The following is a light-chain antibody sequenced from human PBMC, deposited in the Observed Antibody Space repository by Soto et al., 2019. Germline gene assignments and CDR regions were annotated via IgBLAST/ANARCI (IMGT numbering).Light chain of an antibody. V-gene: IGKV3-11*01. CDR3: QQRSNLLT. CDR1: QSVRNY. CDR2: DAS. J-gene: IGKJ4*02. Sequence: EIVLTQSPATLSLSPGERANLSCRASQSVRNYLAWYQQKPGQAPRLLIYDASNRATGIPARFSGSVSGTDFTLTISSLEPEDFAVYYRQQRSNLLTCGGGTKVDIK.